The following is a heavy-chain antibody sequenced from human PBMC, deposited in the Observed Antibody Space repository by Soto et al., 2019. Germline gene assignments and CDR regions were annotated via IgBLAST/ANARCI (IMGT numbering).Heavy chain of an antibody. CDR3: AREAQLTMVMDY. CDR2: TYYRSKWYN. V-gene: IGHV6-1*01. J-gene: IGHJ4*02. D-gene: IGHD3-10*01. CDR1: GVSVSSNIAA. Sequence: SQTLSLTCALSGVSVSSNIAAWNWIRQSPSRGLEWLGRTYYRSKWYNDYAVSVKSRITINPDTSKNQFSLQLNSVTPEDTAVYYCAREAQLTMVMDYWGQGTLVTVSS.